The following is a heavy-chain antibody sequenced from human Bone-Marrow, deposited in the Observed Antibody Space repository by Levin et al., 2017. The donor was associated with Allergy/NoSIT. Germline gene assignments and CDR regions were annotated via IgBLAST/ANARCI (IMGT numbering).Heavy chain of an antibody. CDR3: VRDSRRDTRPSYP. V-gene: IGHV3-21*06. CDR1: GFLFSSYS. Sequence: GESLKISCEASGFLFSSYSLNWVRQAPGKGLEWVASISGSSTYISYADSLKGRLTVSRDNARNNLFLQIDLLRAEDSADYYCVRDSRRDTRPSYPWGQGTLVIVS. J-gene: IGHJ4*02. D-gene: IGHD6-6*01. CDR2: ISGSSTYI.